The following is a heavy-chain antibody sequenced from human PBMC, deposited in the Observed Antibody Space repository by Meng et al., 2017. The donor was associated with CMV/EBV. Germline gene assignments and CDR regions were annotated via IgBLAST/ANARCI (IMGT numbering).Heavy chain of an antibody. Sequence: GGSLRLSCAASGFTFSDYYMSWIRQAPGKGLEWVSYVSSSGSTIYYADSVKGRFTISRDNAKNSLYLQMNSLRAEDTAVYYCAIGHSRYSSSWYCGQGTLVTVSS. V-gene: IGHV3-11*04. CDR2: VSSSGSTI. J-gene: IGHJ4*02. D-gene: IGHD6-13*01. CDR3: AIGHSRYSSSWY. CDR1: GFTFSDYY.